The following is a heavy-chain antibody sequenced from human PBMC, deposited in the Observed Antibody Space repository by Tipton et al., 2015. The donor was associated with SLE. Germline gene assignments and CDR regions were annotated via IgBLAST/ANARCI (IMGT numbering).Heavy chain of an antibody. CDR1: GGSITNHY. V-gene: IGHV4-59*11. J-gene: IGHJ3*02. CDR3: ARTLGAIAHTVYDAFDI. CDR2: IHYRGTT. D-gene: IGHD1-26*01. Sequence: TLSLTCTVSGGSITNHYWNWIRQPPGQGLEWIGYIHYRGTTHDNPSLKSRVTMSVDMSKNQFSLRLTSVTAADTAVYYCARTLGAIAHTVYDAFDIWGQGKMVTVSS.